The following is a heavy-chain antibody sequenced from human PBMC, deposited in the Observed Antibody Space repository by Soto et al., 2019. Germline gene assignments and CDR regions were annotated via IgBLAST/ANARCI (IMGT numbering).Heavy chain of an antibody. D-gene: IGHD3-22*01. CDR1: GFTFSRNG. CDR3: ERWVGGSMSDNSGKYDS. J-gene: IGHJ5*01. V-gene: IGHV3-30*03. Sequence: QVQLVESGGGVVQPGTSLRLTCAGSGFTFSRNGMHWVRQAPGKGLEWVALVSYDGSQKYYVDSVKGRFTISRDNSENTLYLQMNSLRPEDTAVYYCERWVGGSMSDNSGKYDSWGQGTLVTVSS. CDR2: VSYDGSQK.